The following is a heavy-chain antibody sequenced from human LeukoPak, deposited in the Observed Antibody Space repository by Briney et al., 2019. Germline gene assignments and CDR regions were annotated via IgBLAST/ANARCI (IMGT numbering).Heavy chain of an antibody. V-gene: IGHV4-38-2*01. D-gene: IGHD2-2*01. CDR3: ARLPAARTYYFDY. Sequence: PSATLSLTCAVAGYSISSGYYWGWIRQPPGKGLEWIGSIYHSGSTYYNPSLKSRVTISVDTSKNQFFLNLSSVTAADTAVYYCARLPAARTYYFDYWGQGTLVTVSS. CDR1: GYSISSGYY. CDR2: IYHSGST. J-gene: IGHJ4*02.